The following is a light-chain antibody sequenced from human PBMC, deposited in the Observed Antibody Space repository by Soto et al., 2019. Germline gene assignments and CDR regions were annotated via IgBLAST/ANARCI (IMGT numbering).Light chain of an antibody. V-gene: IGKV1-8*01. J-gene: IGKJ3*01. CDR3: QKYYSYPRN. CDR1: QGISSY. Sequence: IQIIHSPSSVSASVVDRVTVTFLASQGISSYLAWYQQKAGKAPKLLIYGASTLQSGVPSRFSGSGSGTDFTLTISCLQSEDFATYYCQKYYSYPRNFGPGTKVDIK. CDR2: GAS.